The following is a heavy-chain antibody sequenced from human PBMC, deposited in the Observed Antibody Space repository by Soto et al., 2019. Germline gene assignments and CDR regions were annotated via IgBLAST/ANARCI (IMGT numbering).Heavy chain of an antibody. CDR2: MSGSGDTT. J-gene: IGHJ4*02. D-gene: IGHD2-8*01. CDR1: GFTFSSYG. CDR3: AKLRAFVVLPAGILDY. Sequence: EVQLLESGGGLVQPGGSLRLTCAASGFTFSSYGISWIRLSPGKGLEWVSVMSGSGDTTYYTPSVKGRFTLSRDDFRNTLYLQMNSLRTEDTAIYYCAKLRAFVVLPAGILDYWGPGTLVTVSS. V-gene: IGHV3-23*01.